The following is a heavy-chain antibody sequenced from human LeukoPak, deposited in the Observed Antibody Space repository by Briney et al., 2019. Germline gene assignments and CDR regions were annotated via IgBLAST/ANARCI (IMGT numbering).Heavy chain of an antibody. Sequence: PGGSLRLSCAASGFTFSSYWMSWVRQAPGKGLEWVANIKQDGSEKYYVDSVKGRFTISRDNAKNSLYLQMNSLRAEDTAVYYCARDWGAEPYYDSSGYYYDYWGQGTLVTVSS. CDR1: GFTFSSYW. CDR2: IKQDGSEK. V-gene: IGHV3-7*01. J-gene: IGHJ4*02. CDR3: ARDWGAEPYYDSSGYYYDY. D-gene: IGHD3-22*01.